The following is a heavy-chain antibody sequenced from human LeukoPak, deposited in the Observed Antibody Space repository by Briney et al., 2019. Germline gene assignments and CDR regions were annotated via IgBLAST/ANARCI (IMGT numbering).Heavy chain of an antibody. Sequence: ETLSLTCTVSGGSISSYYWSWIRQPPGKGLEWIGYIYYSGSTNYNPSLKSRITISVDTSKNQFSLKLRSVPAADTAVYYCARGLREFGYYYYHMDVWGKGTTVTVSS. D-gene: IGHD3-10*01. J-gene: IGHJ6*03. CDR2: IYYSGST. V-gene: IGHV4-59*12. CDR3: ARGLREFGYYYYHMDV. CDR1: GGSISSYY.